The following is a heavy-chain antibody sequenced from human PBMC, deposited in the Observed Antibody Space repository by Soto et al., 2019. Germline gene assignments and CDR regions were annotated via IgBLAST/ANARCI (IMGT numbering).Heavy chain of an antibody. V-gene: IGHV5-51*01. Sequence: PGESLKISCNASGYSFTSYWIGWVRQMPGKGLEWMGIIYPGDSDTIYSPSFQGQVTISADKSISTAYLQWNSLKASDTAMYYCARPPYSASYYYFDQWGQGTPVTVPQ. D-gene: IGHD1-26*01. CDR2: IYPGDSDT. CDR1: GYSFTSYW. J-gene: IGHJ4*02. CDR3: ARPPYSASYYYFDQ.